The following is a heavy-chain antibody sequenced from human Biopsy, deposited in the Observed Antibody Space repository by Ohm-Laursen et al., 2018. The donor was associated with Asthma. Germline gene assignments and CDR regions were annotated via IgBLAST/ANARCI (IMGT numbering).Heavy chain of an antibody. D-gene: IGHD2-2*01. CDR2: IGLDSGTT. J-gene: IGHJ4*02. V-gene: IGHV3-9*01. CDR1: GFRFESFA. Sequence: SLRLSCAATGFRFESFAMHWVRQAPGKGLEWVAGIGLDSGTTVYAGSVRGRFTISRDNAKKSVFLQLNSLRAEDSAFYYCGKGAAAAIAYPDSWGQGTLVTVSS. CDR3: GKGAAAAIAYPDS.